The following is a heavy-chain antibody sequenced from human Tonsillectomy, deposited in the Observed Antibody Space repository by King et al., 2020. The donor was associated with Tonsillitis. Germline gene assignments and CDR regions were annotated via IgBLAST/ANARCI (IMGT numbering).Heavy chain of an antibody. CDR2: MSNDGSNK. Sequence: VQLVESGGGVDQPGRSLRLSCAASGFPLSSYGMHWVRQAPGKGLEWVAVMSNDGSNKDYADSVKGRFTISRDTSKNMLYLQMISLRAEDTAVYYCAREGYDIFALDDWGQGTLVTVSS. D-gene: IGHD3-9*01. CDR1: GFPLSSYG. J-gene: IGHJ4*02. CDR3: AREGYDIFALDD. V-gene: IGHV3-30*04.